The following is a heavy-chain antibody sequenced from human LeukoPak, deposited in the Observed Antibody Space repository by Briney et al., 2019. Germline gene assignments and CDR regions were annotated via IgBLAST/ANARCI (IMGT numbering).Heavy chain of an antibody. CDR3: ARREAAGGMKVTAIPSADAFDI. J-gene: IGHJ3*02. CDR1: GGSISSYY. D-gene: IGHD2-21*02. Sequence: PSETLSLTCTVSGGSISSYYWSWIRQPPGKGLEWIGYIYYSGSTNYNPSLKSRVTISVDTSKNQFSLKLSSVTAADTAVYYCARREAAGGMKVTAIPSADAFDIWAKGQWSPSPQ. V-gene: IGHV4-59*08. CDR2: IYYSGST.